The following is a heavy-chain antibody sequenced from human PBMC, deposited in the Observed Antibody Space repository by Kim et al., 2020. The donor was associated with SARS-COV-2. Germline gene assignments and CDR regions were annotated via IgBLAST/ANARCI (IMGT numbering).Heavy chain of an antibody. CDR3: ARVRDGYGGVDS. Sequence: SETLSLTCTVSGGSISIISYYWGWIRQPPGKGLEWIGSIYFSGNSNYNPSLKSRVTISVDTSKNQLSLKLSSVTAADTAVYYCARVRDGYGGVDSWGQGT. CDR1: GGSISIISYY. V-gene: IGHV4-39*07. CDR2: IYFSGNS. D-gene: IGHD5-12*01. J-gene: IGHJ4*02.